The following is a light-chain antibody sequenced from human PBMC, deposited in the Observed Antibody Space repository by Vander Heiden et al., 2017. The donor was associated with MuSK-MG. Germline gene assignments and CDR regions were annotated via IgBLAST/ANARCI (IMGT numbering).Light chain of an antibody. J-gene: IGKJ4*01. CDR2: GAS. CDR3: PQYNNGPPLT. Sequence: EIVMTQSPATLSVSPGERATLSCRASQSVSSNLAWYQQKPGQAPRLLIYGASTRATGIPARFSGSGSGTEFTLTISSLQSEDFAVYYCPQYNNGPPLTFGGGTEVEIK. CDR1: QSVSSN. V-gene: IGKV3-15*01.